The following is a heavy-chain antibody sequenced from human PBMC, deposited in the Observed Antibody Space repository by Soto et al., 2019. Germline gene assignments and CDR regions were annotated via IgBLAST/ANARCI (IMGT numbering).Heavy chain of an antibody. CDR3: ARTAPGSGWSNDY. CDR2: IYSSGGT. CDR1: GGAISGYY. V-gene: IGHV4-4*07. Sequence: QVHLQESGPGLVKPSETLSLTCTVSGGAISGYYWTWIRQPAGKGLEWIGRIYSSGGTKYNPSLKSRVDMSLDMSKNQFSLNLSSVTAADSAVYYCARTAPGSGWSNDYWGQGTLVTVSS. D-gene: IGHD6-19*01. J-gene: IGHJ4*02.